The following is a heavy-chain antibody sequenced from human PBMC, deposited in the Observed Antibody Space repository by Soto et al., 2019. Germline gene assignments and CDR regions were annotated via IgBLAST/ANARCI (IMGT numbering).Heavy chain of an antibody. D-gene: IGHD2-2*02. V-gene: IGHV3-33*01. CDR2: IWSDGSNK. J-gene: IGHJ4*02. CDR3: ARPAYCSSASCYRLDY. Sequence: LRLSCAASGFTFSSYGMNWVRQAPGKGLEWVAVIWSDGSNKDYTDSVKGRFTISRDNSKNTLYLQMNSLRAEDTAVYFCARPAYCSSASCYRLDYWGQGALVTVSS. CDR1: GFTFSSYG.